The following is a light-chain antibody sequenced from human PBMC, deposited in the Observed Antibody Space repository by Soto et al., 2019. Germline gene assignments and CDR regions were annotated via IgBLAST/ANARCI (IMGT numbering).Light chain of an antibody. CDR2: SAF. V-gene: IGKV3-20*01. Sequence: EVVLTQSPGTLSLSPGERATLSCRASQSVNNNYLGWYQQKPGQAPRLLIYSAFSRETGIPDRFSGSGSGTDFTLTISRLEPEDFAVYYCQQYSGSVTFGGGTKVEIK. CDR3: QQYSGSVT. J-gene: IGKJ4*01. CDR1: QSVNNNY.